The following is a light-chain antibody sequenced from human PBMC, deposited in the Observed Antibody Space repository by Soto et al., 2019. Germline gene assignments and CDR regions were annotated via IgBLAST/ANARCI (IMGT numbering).Light chain of an antibody. V-gene: IGKV1-5*03. Sequence: DIQMTQSPYTLSASVGDRVTITCRASQTINSWLAWYQQKPGKAPKLLIHKASSLESGVPSRFRGSGSGTEFTLTISSLQPDDFATYCCQQYNSHPFTFGPGTKVDIK. CDR2: KAS. CDR1: QTINSW. J-gene: IGKJ3*01. CDR3: QQYNSHPFT.